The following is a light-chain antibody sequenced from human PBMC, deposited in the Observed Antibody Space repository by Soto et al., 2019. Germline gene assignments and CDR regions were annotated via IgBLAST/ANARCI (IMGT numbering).Light chain of an antibody. Sequence: DIQMTQSPSSLSASVGDRVTITCQASQDISNYLNLYQQKPGKAPKLLIYDASNLETGVPSRFSGSGSGTDFTFTISSLQPEAIATYYCQQYDNLPSLTFGVGNKVAIK. CDR3: QQYDNLPSLT. CDR2: DAS. V-gene: IGKV1-33*01. CDR1: QDISNY. J-gene: IGKJ4*01.